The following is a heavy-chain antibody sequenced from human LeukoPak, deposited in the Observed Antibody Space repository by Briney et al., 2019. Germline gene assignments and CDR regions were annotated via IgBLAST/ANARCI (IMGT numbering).Heavy chain of an antibody. V-gene: IGHV3-30*02. CDR2: IRYDGSNK. CDR3: AKGHSQYQLPLDY. CDR1: GFTFSSYG. D-gene: IGHD2-2*01. J-gene: IGHJ4*02. Sequence: GGSLRLSCAASGFTFSSYGMHWVRQAPGKGLEWVAFIRYDGSNKYYADSVKGRFTISRDNSKNTLYLQMNSLRAEDTAVYYCAKGHSQYQLPLDYWGQGTLVTVSS.